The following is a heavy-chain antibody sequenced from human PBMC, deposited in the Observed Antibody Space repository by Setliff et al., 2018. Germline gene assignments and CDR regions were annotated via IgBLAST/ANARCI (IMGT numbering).Heavy chain of an antibody. CDR2: IFHTGST. D-gene: IGHD3-10*01. CDR3: ARRYYSGSATYYLDAFSM. CDR1: FYSISSDYF. J-gene: IGHJ3*02. Sequence: TSETLSLTCAVYFYSISSDYFWGWIRQPPGKGLEWIGNIFHTGSTYYNPSLKSRVTMLVDRSKNQFSLKLSSVTAADTAMYYCARRYYSGSATYYLDAFSMWGQGTMVTVSS. V-gene: IGHV4-38-2*01.